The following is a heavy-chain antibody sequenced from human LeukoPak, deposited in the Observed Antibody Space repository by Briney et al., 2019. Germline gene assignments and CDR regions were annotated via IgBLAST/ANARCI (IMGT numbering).Heavy chain of an antibody. D-gene: IGHD2-8*02. CDR3: ARHWWSTNYWYFDL. V-gene: IGHV4-34*01. J-gene: IGHJ2*01. Sequence: SETLSLTCAVYGGSFSGYYWSWIRQPPGKGLEWIGEINHSGSTNYNPSLKSRVTISVDTSKNQFSLKLSSVTAADTAVYYCARHWWSTNYWYFDLWGRGTLVTVSS. CDR2: INHSGST. CDR1: GGSFSGYY.